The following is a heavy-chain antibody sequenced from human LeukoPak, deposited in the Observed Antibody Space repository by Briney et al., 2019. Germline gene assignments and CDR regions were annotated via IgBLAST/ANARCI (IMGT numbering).Heavy chain of an antibody. V-gene: IGHV3-7*01. D-gene: IGHD2-21*02. CDR2: INPDGRDT. Sequence: GSLRLSCVVSGFTFNRCWMNRVRQAPGKGLEWVAHINPDGRDTYYVDSVKGRFTISRDNAQNSMYLQMNSLRVEDTAVYYCTSWGDTTAEYFQRWGQGTLVTVSS. CDR3: TSWGDTTAEYFQR. J-gene: IGHJ1*01. CDR1: GFTFNRCW.